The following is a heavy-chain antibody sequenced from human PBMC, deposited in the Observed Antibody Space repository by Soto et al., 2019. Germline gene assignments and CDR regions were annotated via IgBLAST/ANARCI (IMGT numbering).Heavy chain of an antibody. V-gene: IGHV1-18*01. Sequence: QIRLVQSGGEVRTPGASVKVSCKASGYTFSSYGITWVRQAPGQGLEWLGWINPSSGETNYAHKFQGRVTVNTDTSTTTGYMELRNRTFDDTAVYYCARDWYPRFDPWGQGTLVTVSS. J-gene: IGHJ5*02. D-gene: IGHD6-13*01. CDR3: ARDWYPRFDP. CDR2: INPSSGET. CDR1: GYTFSSYG.